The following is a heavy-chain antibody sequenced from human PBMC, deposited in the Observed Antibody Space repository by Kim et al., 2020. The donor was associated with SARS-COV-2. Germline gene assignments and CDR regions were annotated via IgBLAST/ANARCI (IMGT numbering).Heavy chain of an antibody. CDR3: AKDDNGCYYYPPPPLGY. CDR2: VSGSGNTP. V-gene: IGHV3-23*01. D-gene: IGHD3-22*01. J-gene: IGHJ4*02. Sequence: GGSLRLSCAASGFTFNSYAMSWARQAPGRGLEWVASVSGSGNTPYYAVSVKGRCTISRDNYKNTLSLQMHSLRADDTAIDYCAKDDNGCYYYPPPPLGYWGQGTRVPVS. CDR1: GFTFNSYA.